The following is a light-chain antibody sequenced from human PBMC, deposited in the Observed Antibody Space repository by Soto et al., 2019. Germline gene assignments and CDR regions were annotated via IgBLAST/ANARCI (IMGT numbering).Light chain of an antibody. J-gene: IGLJ3*02. CDR2: VNSDGSH. V-gene: IGLV4-69*01. CDR1: SGHSRYA. CDR3: QTWGTGIPRV. Sequence: QPVLTQSPSASASLGASVKLTCSLSSGHSRYAIAWHQQQPEKGPRYLMKVNSDGSHNKGDGIPDRFSGSSSGAERYLTISSLQYEDEADYYCQTWGTGIPRVFGGGTKLTVL.